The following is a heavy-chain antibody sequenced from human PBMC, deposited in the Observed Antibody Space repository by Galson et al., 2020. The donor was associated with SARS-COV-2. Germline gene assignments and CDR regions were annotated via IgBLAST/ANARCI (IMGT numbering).Heavy chain of an antibody. V-gene: IGHV4-30-2*01. J-gene: IGHJ5*02. CDR3: AREALGSGWFDP. D-gene: IGHD3-10*01. Sequence: SETLSLTCAVSGGSIRSGPHSWSWVRQPPGKGLEWIGYIFHNGDTNFNPSLRSRLTMSVDRSKTHFSLTLSSVTAADTAVYYCAREALGSGWFDPWGQGILVIVSS. CDR1: GGSIRSGPHS. CDR2: IFHNGDT.